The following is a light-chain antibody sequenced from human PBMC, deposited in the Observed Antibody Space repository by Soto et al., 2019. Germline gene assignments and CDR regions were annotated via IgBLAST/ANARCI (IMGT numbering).Light chain of an antibody. Sequence: ESVLTRSRPTLTLSPRGRATHSCRASQGVSLSLAWYQQKPGQPPRLLIYGASTRATGIPARVSGSGSGTDFTLTISRLEPEDFAVYYCQQYNNWPRTFGQASKVDIK. V-gene: IGKV3-11*01. CDR2: GAS. CDR1: QGVSLS. CDR3: QQYNNWPRT. J-gene: IGKJ1*01.